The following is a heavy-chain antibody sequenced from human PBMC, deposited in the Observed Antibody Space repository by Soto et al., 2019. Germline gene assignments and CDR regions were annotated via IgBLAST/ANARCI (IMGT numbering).Heavy chain of an antibody. J-gene: IGHJ4*02. D-gene: IGHD1-26*01. CDR2: INTDGSVT. CDR1: GFTFNNFW. Sequence: GGSLRLSCAGSGFTFNNFWMHWVRHAPGKGLVWVARINTDGSVTSHADSVKGRFTISRDNAKSTLYLQMNSLRAEDSARYYCARQTGLGATNYWGRGTLVTVSS. V-gene: IGHV3-74*01. CDR3: ARQTGLGATNY.